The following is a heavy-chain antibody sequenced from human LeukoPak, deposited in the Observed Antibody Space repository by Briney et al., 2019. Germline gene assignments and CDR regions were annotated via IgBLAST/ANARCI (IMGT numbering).Heavy chain of an antibody. J-gene: IGHJ5*02. V-gene: IGHV4-59*01. CDR1: GGSISSYY. CDR3: ARGDGGSGTKRGWFDH. Sequence: SETLSLTCTVSGGSISSYYWSWIRQPPGKVLEWIGYIYYSGSTNYNPSLKSRVTISVDTSKNQFSLKLSSVSAADTAVYYCARGDGGSGTKRGWFDHWGQGTLVTVSS. CDR2: IYYSGST. D-gene: IGHD3-10*01.